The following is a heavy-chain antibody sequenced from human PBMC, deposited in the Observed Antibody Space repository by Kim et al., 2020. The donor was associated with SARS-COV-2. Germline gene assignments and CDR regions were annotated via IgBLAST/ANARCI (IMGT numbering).Heavy chain of an antibody. J-gene: IGHJ6*03. CDR3: ARAIPGGYSYGYYYYYYMDV. Sequence: SETLSLTCAVYGGSFSGYYWSWIRQPPGKGLEWIGEINHSGSTNYNPSLKSRVTISVDTSKNQFSLKLSSVTAADTAVYYCARAIPGGYSYGYYYYYYMDVWGKGTTVTVSS. D-gene: IGHD5-18*01. V-gene: IGHV4-34*01. CDR2: INHSGST. CDR1: GGSFSGYY.